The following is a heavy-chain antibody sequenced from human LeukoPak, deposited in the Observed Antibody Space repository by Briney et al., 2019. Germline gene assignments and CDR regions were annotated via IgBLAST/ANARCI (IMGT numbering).Heavy chain of an antibody. V-gene: IGHV4-4*02. Sequence: SGTLSLTCGVSGASISSSNWWSWVRQPPGQGLEWIGEINHSGGTNYNPSLKSRITISVDTSKNQFSLKLSSVTAADTAVYYCARAIARAYGSGSYYNYYYYGMDGWGQGTTVTVSS. CDR1: GASISSSNW. D-gene: IGHD3-10*01. CDR2: INHSGGT. CDR3: ARAIARAYGSGSYYNYYYYGMDG. J-gene: IGHJ6*02.